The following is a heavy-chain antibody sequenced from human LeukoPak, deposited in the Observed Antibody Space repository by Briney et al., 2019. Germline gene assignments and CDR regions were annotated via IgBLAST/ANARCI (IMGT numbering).Heavy chain of an antibody. V-gene: IGHV1-2*02. Sequence: ASVKVSCKASGYTFTFSYIHWARQAPGQGLEWMGWINPNGGATKYGQKFQGRVTMTRDTSITTSYMELSRLTSDDTAVYYCARDRATVGSYNWFDPWGQGTLVTVSS. D-gene: IGHD3-10*01. J-gene: IGHJ5*02. CDR1: GYTFTFSY. CDR2: INPNGGAT. CDR3: ARDRATVGSYNWFDP.